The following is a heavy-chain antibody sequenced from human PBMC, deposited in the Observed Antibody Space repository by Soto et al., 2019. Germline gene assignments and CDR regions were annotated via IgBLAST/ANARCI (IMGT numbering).Heavy chain of an antibody. CDR3: ARDGQNQSPYAMDV. CDR1: GFTFSNNA. J-gene: IGHJ6*02. Sequence: AGSLRLSCATSGFTFSNNAMHWVRQAPGKGLEWVAQIWYDGSNKYYADSVKGRFTISRDNSKNTVYLQMNSLRAEDMAVYYCARDGQNQSPYAMDVWGQGTTVTVSS. V-gene: IGHV3-33*01. CDR2: IWYDGSNK.